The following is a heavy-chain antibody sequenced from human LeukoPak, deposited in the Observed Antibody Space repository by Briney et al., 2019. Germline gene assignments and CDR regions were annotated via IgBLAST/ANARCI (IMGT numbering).Heavy chain of an antibody. CDR3: AREGYCRSTSCLNWFDP. Sequence: SVKVSCKASGGTFSSYALSWVRQAPGQGLEWMGRIIPIFGTANYAQKFQGRVTITAYKSTSTAYMELSSLRSEDTAVYYCAREGYCRSTSCLNWFDPWGQGTLVTVSS. D-gene: IGHD2-2*01. CDR1: GGTFSSYA. V-gene: IGHV1-69*06. CDR2: IIPIFGTA. J-gene: IGHJ5*02.